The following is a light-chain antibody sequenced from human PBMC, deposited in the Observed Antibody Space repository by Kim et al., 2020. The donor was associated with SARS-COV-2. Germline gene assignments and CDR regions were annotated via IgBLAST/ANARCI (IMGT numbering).Light chain of an antibody. Sequence: TISCTGGRAKSGECDGGNRYQQLPGTAPKRRIYGNSKRPSGVPDRFSGSKSGPSAAVAITGLQAEDEADYYCQSYDSSLGGSVFGGGTQLTVL. V-gene: IGLV1-40*01. CDR2: GNS. CDR3: QSYDSSLGGSV. CDR1: RAKSGECDG. J-gene: IGLJ3*02.